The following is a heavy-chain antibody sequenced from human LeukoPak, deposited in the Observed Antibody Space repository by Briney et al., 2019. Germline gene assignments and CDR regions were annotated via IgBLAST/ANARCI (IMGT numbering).Heavy chain of an antibody. D-gene: IGHD3-9*01. CDR3: ARLNTYYDILTGYSLDY. CDR2: IYHSGST. CDR1: GGSISSSDW. J-gene: IGHJ4*02. Sequence: SGTLSLTCAVSGGSISSSDWWSWVRQPPGKGLEWIGEIYHSGSTNYNPSLKSRVTISVDKSKNQFSLNLSSVTAADTAVYYCARLNTYYDILTGYSLDYWGQGTLVTVSS. V-gene: IGHV4-4*02.